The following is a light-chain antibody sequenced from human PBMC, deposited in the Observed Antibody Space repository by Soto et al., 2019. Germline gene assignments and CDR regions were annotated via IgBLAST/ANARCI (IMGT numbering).Light chain of an antibody. CDR1: SSDVGAYTF. CDR2: DVS. J-gene: IGLJ2*01. V-gene: IGLV2-14*03. CDR3: CSYAGSSTWV. Sequence: QSALTQPASVSGSPGQSITISCTGTSSDVGAYTFVSWYQQHPDKVPKLMIFDVSRRPSGVSDRFSGSKSGNTASLTISGLQPEDEADYYCCSYAGSSTWVFGGGTKLTVL.